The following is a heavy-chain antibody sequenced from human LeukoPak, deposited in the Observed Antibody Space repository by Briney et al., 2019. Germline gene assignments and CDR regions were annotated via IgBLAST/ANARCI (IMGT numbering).Heavy chain of an antibody. V-gene: IGHV3-21*01. CDR3: ARGSRFYYYYGMDV. J-gene: IGHJ6*02. CDR2: ISSSSSYI. Sequence: PGGSLRLSCAASGFTFSSYSMNWVRQAPGKGLEWVSSISSSSSYIYYADSVKGRFTISRDNAKNSLYLQMNSLRAEDTAVYYCARGSRFYYYYGMDVWGQGTTVTVSS. CDR1: GFTFSSYS.